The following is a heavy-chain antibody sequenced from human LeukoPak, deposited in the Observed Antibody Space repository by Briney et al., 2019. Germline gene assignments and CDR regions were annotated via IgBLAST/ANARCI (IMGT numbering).Heavy chain of an antibody. V-gene: IGHV1-24*01. CDR1: GYTLTELS. Sequence: ASVKVSCKVSGYTLTELSVHWVRQAPGKGLEWMGGFDPEDGETIYAQKFQGRVTMTEDTSTDTAYMELSSLRSEDTAVYYCACRRYGSGSYLYFDYWGQGTLVTVSS. CDR2: FDPEDGET. J-gene: IGHJ4*02. D-gene: IGHD3-10*01. CDR3: ACRRYGSGSYLYFDY.